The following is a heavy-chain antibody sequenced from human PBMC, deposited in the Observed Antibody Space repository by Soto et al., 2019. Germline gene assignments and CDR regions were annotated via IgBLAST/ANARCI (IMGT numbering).Heavy chain of an antibody. J-gene: IGHJ3*02. Sequence: PSQTLSLTCAISGDSVSSNSASWNWIRQSPSRGLEWLGRTYYRSTWLNDYALSVKGRITINPDTSRNQFFLHLNSVTPEDAAVYYCSREVAGTCAFDIWGQGTVVTVSS. CDR3: SREVAGTCAFDI. D-gene: IGHD6-19*01. V-gene: IGHV6-1*01. CDR1: GDSVSSNSAS. CDR2: TYYRSTWLN.